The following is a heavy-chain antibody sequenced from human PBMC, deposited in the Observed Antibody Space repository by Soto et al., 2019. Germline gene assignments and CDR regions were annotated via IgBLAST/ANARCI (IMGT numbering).Heavy chain of an antibody. D-gene: IGHD3-9*01. CDR3: ARGFFDKKRHWHDP. V-gene: IGHV1-46*01. CDR1: GYTFTNYY. Sequence: ASVKVSCKTSGYTFTNYYMHWLRQATGQGLEWMGIVNPNGGSTDYAQKFQGRVIMTRDTSTSTVYMELSSLRSEDTAVYYCARGFFDKKRHWHDPWGRGTLVTVSS. J-gene: IGHJ5*02. CDR2: VNPNGGST.